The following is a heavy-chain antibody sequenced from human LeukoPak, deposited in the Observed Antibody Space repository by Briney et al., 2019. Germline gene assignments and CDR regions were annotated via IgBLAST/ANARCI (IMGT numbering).Heavy chain of an antibody. CDR2: INPSGGST. V-gene: IGHV1-46*01. D-gene: IGHD3-10*01. CDR1: GYTFTSYY. Sequence: ASVKVSCKASGYTFTSYYMHWVRQAPGQGLEWMGIINPSGGSTSYAQKFQGRVTMTRDTSTSTVYMELSSLRAEDTAVYYCAKDYYYGSGSYSSAHAFDIWGQGTMVTVSS. CDR3: AKDYYYGSGSYSSAHAFDI. J-gene: IGHJ3*02.